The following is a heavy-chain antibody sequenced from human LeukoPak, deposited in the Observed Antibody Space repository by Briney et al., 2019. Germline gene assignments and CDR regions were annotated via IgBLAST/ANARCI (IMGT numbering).Heavy chain of an antibody. D-gene: IGHD5-18*01. CDR1: GGSISSYY. J-gene: IGHJ4*02. V-gene: IGHV4-59*01. Sequence: SETLSLTCTVSGGSISSYYWSWIRQPPGKGLEWIGYIYYSGSTNYNPSLKSRVTIPVDTSKNQFSLKLSSVTAADTAVYYCARGLLDSYGYGYYFDYWGQGTLVTVSS. CDR2: IYYSGST. CDR3: ARGLLDSYGYGYYFDY.